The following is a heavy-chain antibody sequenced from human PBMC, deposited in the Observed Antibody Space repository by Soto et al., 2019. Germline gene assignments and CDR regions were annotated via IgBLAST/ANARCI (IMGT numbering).Heavy chain of an antibody. J-gene: IGHJ6*02. Sequence: PSETLSLTCSVSGGSITSYYWSWIRQPPGKGLEWIGYIYYSGATNYNSSLKSRVTISVDTSKNQFSLKLSSVTAADTAVYYCARGGHFYGMDVWGQGTTVTVSS. D-gene: IGHD3-16*01. CDR1: GGSITSYY. CDR3: ARGGHFYGMDV. V-gene: IGHV4-59*01. CDR2: IYYSGAT.